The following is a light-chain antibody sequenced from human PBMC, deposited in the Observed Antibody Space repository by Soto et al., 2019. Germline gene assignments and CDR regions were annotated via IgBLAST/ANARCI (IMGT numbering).Light chain of an antibody. J-gene: IGKJ1*01. Sequence: GDRVTITCRASQSIGSWLAWYQQKPGKAPKLLIYDASSLESGVPSRFSGSGSGTEFTLTISSLQPDDFATYYCQQYNSYPWTFGQGTKVEIK. V-gene: IGKV1-5*01. CDR1: QSIGSW. CDR3: QQYNSYPWT. CDR2: DAS.